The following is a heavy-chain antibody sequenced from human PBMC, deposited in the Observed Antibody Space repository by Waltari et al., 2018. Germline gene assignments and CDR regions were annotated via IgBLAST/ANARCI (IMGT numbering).Heavy chain of an antibody. CDR3: ARGPHSGWYNGYGYYYPMDV. Sequence: QVQLVESGGGVVQPGRSLRLSCAASGFIFSNYGMHWVRQAPGKGLEWVAVIWYDGTNKYYADSVKGRFTISRDNSKNTLFLQMGSLRVEDTAVYYCARGPHSGWYNGYGYYYPMDVWGQGTTVTVSS. CDR2: IWYDGTNK. J-gene: IGHJ6*02. CDR1: GFIFSNYG. D-gene: IGHD6-19*01. V-gene: IGHV3-33*01.